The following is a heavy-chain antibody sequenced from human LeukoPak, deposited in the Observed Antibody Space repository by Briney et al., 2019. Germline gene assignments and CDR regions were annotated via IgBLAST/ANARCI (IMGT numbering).Heavy chain of an antibody. D-gene: IGHD6-13*01. J-gene: IGHJ4*02. CDR1: GYTFTGYY. Sequence: GASVKVSCKASGYTFTGYYMHWVRQAPGQGLEWMGRINPNSGGTNYAQKFQGRVTMTRDTSISTAYMELSWLRSDDTAVYYCARDQGGIAAVDYWGQGTLVTVSS. CDR2: INPNSGGT. CDR3: ARDQGGIAAVDY. V-gene: IGHV1-2*06.